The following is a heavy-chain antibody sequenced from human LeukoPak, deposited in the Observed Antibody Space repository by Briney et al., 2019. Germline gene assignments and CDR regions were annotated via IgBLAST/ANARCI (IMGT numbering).Heavy chain of an antibody. CDR3: ARARNYYYYYYMDV. CDR1: GYTFTGYY. J-gene: IGHJ6*03. Sequence: ASVKVSCKASGYTFTGYYMHWVRQAPGQGLEWMGWINPNSGGTNYAQKFQGRVTMTRDTSISTAYMELSRLRSDDTAVYYCARARNYYYYYYMDVWAKGPRSPSP. V-gene: IGHV1-2*02. CDR2: INPNSGGT.